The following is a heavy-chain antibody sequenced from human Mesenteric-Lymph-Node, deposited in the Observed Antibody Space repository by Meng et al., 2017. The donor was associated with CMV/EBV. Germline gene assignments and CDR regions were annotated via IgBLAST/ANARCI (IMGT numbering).Heavy chain of an antibody. J-gene: IGHJ6*02. D-gene: IGHD3-10*01. CDR3: ARDRGRYGMDI. V-gene: IGHV3-21*01. Sequence: GGSLRLSCAASGFTFSSYSMNWVRRAPGKGLEWISSINSISNYIKYADSVKGRFTISRDNARNTLFLQMNSLRGDDTATYYCARDRGRYGMDIWGQGTTVTSP. CDR2: INSISNYI. CDR1: GFTFSSYS.